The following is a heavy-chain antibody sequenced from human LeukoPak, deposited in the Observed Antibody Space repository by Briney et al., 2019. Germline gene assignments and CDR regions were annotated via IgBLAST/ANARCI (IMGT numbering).Heavy chain of an antibody. D-gene: IGHD3-10*01. J-gene: IGHJ4*02. V-gene: IGHV4-34*01. CDR3: TRRSYDSGSYYDGWYFDY. CDR2: INHNGNT. Sequence: SETLSLTCAVYGGSFSGYHWNWIRQAPGKGLEWIGEINHNGNTNYNPSLKGRVTISVDTSKIQFSLKLNSVTAADTAVYYCTRRSYDSGSYYDGWYFDYWGQGTLVTVSS. CDR1: GGSFSGYH.